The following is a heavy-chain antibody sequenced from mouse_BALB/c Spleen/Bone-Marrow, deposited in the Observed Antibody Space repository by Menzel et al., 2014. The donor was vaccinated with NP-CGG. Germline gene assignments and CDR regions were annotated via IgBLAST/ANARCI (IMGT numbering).Heavy chain of an antibody. CDR3: ARGGKIYYAMDY. Sequence: EVMLVESGGGLVQPGGSRKLSCAASGFTFSDYGMAWVRQAPGKGPEWVAFISNLAYSIYYADTVTGRFTISRENAKNTLYLEMSSLSSEDTAMYYCARGGKIYYAMDYWGQGTSVTVSS. V-gene: IGHV5-15*02. J-gene: IGHJ4*01. CDR1: GFTFSDYG. CDR2: ISNLAYSI.